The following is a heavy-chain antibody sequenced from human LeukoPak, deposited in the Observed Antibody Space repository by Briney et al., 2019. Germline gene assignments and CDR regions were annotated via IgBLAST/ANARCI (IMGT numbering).Heavy chain of an antibody. Sequence: GGSLRLSCAASGFTFGSYSMNWVRQAPGKGLEWVSYISSSSSTIYYADSVKGRFTISRDNAKNSLYLQVNSLRAEDTAVYYCAREEGGKLGIDYYFDYWGQGTLVTVSS. V-gene: IGHV3-48*04. J-gene: IGHJ4*02. CDR2: ISSSSSTI. CDR3: AREEGGKLGIDYYFDY. CDR1: GFTFGSYS. D-gene: IGHD7-27*01.